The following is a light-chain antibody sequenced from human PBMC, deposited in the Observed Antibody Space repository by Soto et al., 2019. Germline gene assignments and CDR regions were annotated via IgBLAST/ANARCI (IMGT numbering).Light chain of an antibody. J-gene: IGKJ5*01. CDR1: QNISTW. Sequence: DIQMTQSPSTLSASVGDRVTIACRASQNISTWLAWYQQKPGKAPNLLISAASSLQSGVPSRFSGSGSGTDFTLTISSLQPEDFATYYCQQSYSTPITFGQGTRLEIK. CDR3: QQSYSTPIT. CDR2: AAS. V-gene: IGKV1-39*01.